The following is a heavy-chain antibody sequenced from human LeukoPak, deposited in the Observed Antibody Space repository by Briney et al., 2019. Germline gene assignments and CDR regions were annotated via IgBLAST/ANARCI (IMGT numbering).Heavy chain of an antibody. Sequence: GGSLRLSCAASGFTFSSYSMNWVRQAPGKGLEWVSYISSSSSTIYYADSVKGRFTISRDNAKNTLYLQMNSLRADDTAVYYCARSRWLDAFDYWGQGTLVTVSS. D-gene: IGHD6-19*01. V-gene: IGHV3-48*04. CDR1: GFTFSSYS. J-gene: IGHJ4*02. CDR3: ARSRWLDAFDY. CDR2: ISSSSSTI.